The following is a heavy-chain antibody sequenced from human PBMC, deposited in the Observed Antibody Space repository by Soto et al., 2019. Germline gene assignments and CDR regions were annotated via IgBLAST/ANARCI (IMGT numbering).Heavy chain of an antibody. CDR2: FSGSGGST. V-gene: IGHV3-23*01. J-gene: IGHJ5*02. Sequence: EVQLLESGGGLVQPGGSLRLSCAASGFTFSSYAMSWVRQAPGKVLEWVSAFSGSGGSTYYADSVKGRFTTSRDNCKNTLYLQMNSLRAEDTAVYYCAKDARNRREPTPSNWFDPWGQGTLVTVSS. CDR3: AKDARNRREPTPSNWFDP. D-gene: IGHD1-1*01. CDR1: GFTFSSYA.